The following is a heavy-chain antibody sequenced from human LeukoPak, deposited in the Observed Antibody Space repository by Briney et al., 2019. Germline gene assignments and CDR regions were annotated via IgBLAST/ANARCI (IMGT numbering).Heavy chain of an antibody. Sequence: QSGGSLRLSCAASGFTFSSYAMSWVRQAPGKGLEWVSAISGSGGSTYYADSVKGRFTISRDNSKNTLYLQMNSLRAEDTAVYYCAKSRTRSYGSKYYFGYWGQGTLVTVSS. V-gene: IGHV3-23*01. D-gene: IGHD5-18*01. CDR2: ISGSGGST. CDR1: GFTFSSYA. CDR3: AKSRTRSYGSKYYFGY. J-gene: IGHJ4*02.